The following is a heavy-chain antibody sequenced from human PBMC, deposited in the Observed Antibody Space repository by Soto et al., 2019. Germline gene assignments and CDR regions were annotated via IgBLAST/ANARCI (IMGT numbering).Heavy chain of an antibody. D-gene: IGHD3-16*01. CDR1: GVSRRNSY. CDR3: ARGGGVPTHGHP. V-gene: IGHV4-4*07. J-gene: IGHJ5*02. CDR2: ISTSGNA. Sequence: PSGTLYLTCTVSGVSRRNSYWTWLRQSAGKGLEWIGRISTSGNANYNPSLNSRLTMSVDTSKNQVSLKLTSVTAADTAVYYCARGGGVPTHGHPWGQGTLVTSPQ.